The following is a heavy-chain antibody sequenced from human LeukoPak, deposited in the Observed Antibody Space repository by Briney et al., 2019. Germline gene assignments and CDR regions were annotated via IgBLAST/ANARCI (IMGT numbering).Heavy chain of an antibody. CDR2: ISSSSSYI. Sequence: GGSLRHSCAASGFTFSSYSMNWVRQAPGTGVEWVSPISSSSSYIYYADSVKGRFSLSRDNATKSLYLQKYSLRAEDRAVYCCARDPSKDTWGQGTLVTVSS. V-gene: IGHV3-21*01. J-gene: IGHJ5*02. CDR3: ARDPSKDT. CDR1: GFTFSSYS.